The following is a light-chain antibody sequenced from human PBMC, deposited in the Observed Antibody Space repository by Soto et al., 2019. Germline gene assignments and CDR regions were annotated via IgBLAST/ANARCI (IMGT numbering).Light chain of an antibody. CDR3: QQYNSFSPWT. CDR2: DAS. V-gene: IGKV1-5*01. CDR1: QSISSW. J-gene: IGKJ1*01. Sequence: DIQMTQSPSTLSASVGDRVTITCRASQSISSWLAWYQQKPGKAPKLLIYDASSLQSGVPSRFSGNRSGTEFTLTISSLQPDDFATYYGQQYNSFSPWTFGQGTKVEIK.